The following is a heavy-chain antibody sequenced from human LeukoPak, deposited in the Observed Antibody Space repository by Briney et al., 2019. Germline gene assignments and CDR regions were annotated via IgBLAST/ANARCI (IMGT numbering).Heavy chain of an antibody. V-gene: IGHV1-24*01. CDR1: GYTLTELS. D-gene: IGHD2-2*01. J-gene: IGHJ6*03. CDR2: FDPEDGET. Sequence: ASVKVSCKVSGYTLTELSMHWVRQAPGKGLEWMGGFDPEDGETIYAQKFQGRVTMTEDTSTDTAYMELSSLRSEDTAVYYCATGGVLAARSYYYYYYMDVWGKGTTVTISS. CDR3: ATGGVLAARSYYYYYYMDV.